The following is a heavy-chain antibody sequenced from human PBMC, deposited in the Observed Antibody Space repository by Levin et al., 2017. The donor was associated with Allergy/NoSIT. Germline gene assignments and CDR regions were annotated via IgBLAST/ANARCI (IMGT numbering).Heavy chain of an antibody. Sequence: GGSLRLSCAASGFTFSSLEMNWVRQAPGKGLEWVSYISSSGTTIYSADSVKGRFTISRDNATDSLYLQVHCLRAEDTAVYYWASRGQAWTHYFDYWGQGTLVTVSS. CDR2: ISSSGTTI. V-gene: IGHV3-48*03. J-gene: IGHJ4*02. CDR1: GFTFSSLE. D-gene: IGHD3/OR15-3a*01. CDR3: ASRGQAWTHYFDY.